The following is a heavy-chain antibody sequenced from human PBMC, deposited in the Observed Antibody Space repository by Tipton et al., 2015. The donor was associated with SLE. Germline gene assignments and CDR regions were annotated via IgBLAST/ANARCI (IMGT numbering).Heavy chain of an antibody. J-gene: IGHJ4*02. CDR3: ARVVEYYFDY. Sequence: TLSLTCSVSGVSISTSRYYWGWIRQSPGQGLEWVGYIFDSGSTYYNPSLKSRLIISIDTSKNQFSLKLTSVTAADTAVYYCARVVEYYFDYWGQGTLVTVSS. V-gene: IGHV4-31*03. CDR2: IFDSGST. CDR1: GVSISTSRYY.